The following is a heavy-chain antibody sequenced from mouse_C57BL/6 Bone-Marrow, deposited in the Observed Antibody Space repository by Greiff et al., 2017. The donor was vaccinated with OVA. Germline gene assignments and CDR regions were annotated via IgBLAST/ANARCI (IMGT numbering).Heavy chain of an antibody. J-gene: IGHJ2*01. CDR2: IYPGSGNT. CDR1: GYTFTDYY. D-gene: IGHD2-5*01. CDR3: ARGAYYSIYALDY. Sequence: VKLQESGAELVRPGASVKLSCKASGYTFTDYYINWVKQRPGQGLEWIARIYPGSGNTYYNEKFKGKATLTAEKSSSTAYMQLSSLTSEDSAIYFCARGAYYSIYALDYWGQGTTLTVSS. V-gene: IGHV1-76*01.